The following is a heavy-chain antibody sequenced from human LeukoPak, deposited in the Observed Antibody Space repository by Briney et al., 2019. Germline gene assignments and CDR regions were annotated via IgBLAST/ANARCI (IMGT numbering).Heavy chain of an antibody. Sequence: GGSLRLSCAASGFTFSSYTMNWVRQAPGKGLEWVSSISTSNSHIYYAESVKGRFTISRDNAKSSLYLQMNSLRAEDTAVYYCAREITYYSTYYYGSGNYDHWGQGTLVTVSS. V-gene: IGHV3-21*01. D-gene: IGHD3-10*01. CDR1: GFTFSSYT. CDR2: ISTSNSHI. J-gene: IGHJ4*02. CDR3: AREITYYSTYYYGSGNYDH.